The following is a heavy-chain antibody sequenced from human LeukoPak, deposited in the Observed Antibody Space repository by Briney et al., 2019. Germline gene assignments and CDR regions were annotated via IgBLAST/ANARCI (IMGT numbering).Heavy chain of an antibody. D-gene: IGHD3-10*01. V-gene: IGHV3-13*01. Sequence: GGSLRLSCAASGFTFSSYDMHWVRQPTGKGLEWVSAIGTAGDTYYSDSVKGRFTISREDAKNSLYLQMNSLRAEDTAVYYCARGDTMVRGVLYWGQGTLVTVSS. CDR1: GFTFSSYD. CDR2: IGTAGDT. CDR3: ARGDTMVRGVLY. J-gene: IGHJ4*02.